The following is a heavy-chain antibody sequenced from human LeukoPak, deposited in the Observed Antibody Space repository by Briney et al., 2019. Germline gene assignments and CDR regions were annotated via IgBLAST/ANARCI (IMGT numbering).Heavy chain of an antibody. CDR2: IWYDGSNK. CDR3: ARGHCNSTSCLRGDAFDI. J-gene: IGHJ3*02. CDR1: GFTFSSYG. V-gene: IGHV3-33*01. D-gene: IGHD2-2*01. Sequence: GRSLRLSCAASGFTFSSYGMHWVRQAPGKVLEWVAVIWYDGSNKYYADSVKGRFTISRDNSKNTLYLQMNSLRAEDTAVYYCARGHCNSTSCLRGDAFDIWGQGTMVTVSS.